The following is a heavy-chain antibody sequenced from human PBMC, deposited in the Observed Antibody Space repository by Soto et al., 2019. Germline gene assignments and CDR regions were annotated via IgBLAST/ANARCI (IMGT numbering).Heavy chain of an antibody. D-gene: IGHD1-1*01. CDR3: AKKATGTYFDY. V-gene: IGHV3-23*01. CDR2: ISGSGGST. Sequence: SLRLSCAASGFTFSSYAMNWVRLAPGKGLEWVSVISGSGGSTYYADSVKGRFTISRDNSKDTLYLQMNSLRAEDTAVYYCAKKATGTYFDYWGQGTLVTVSS. J-gene: IGHJ4*02. CDR1: GFTFSSYA.